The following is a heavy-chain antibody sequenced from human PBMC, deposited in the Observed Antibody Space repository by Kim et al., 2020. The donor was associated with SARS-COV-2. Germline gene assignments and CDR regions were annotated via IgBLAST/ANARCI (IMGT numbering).Heavy chain of an antibody. CDR3: AHIVTGTTRYFDY. V-gene: IGHV2-5*02. CDR1: GFSLSTSGVS. D-gene: IGHD1-7*01. J-gene: IGHJ4*01. Sequence: SGPTLMKPTQTLTLTCTFSGFSLSTSGVSVGWIRQPPGKALEWLAVIYWDGDKRYRPSLKSRLTIMKDISKSQVVLIMTNMNPVDTATYYCAHIVTGTTRYFDYWGHGTRVTVSS. CDR2: IYWDGDK.